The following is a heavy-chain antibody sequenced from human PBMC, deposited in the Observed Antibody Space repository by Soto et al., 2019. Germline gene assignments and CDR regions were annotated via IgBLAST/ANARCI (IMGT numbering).Heavy chain of an antibody. D-gene: IGHD6-19*01. CDR1: GYTFTSYF. V-gene: IGHV1-46*01. CDR2: INPSGGRT. Sequence: DSVQLSCKASGYTFTSYFIHWVRQAPGRGLEWMGIINPSGGRTNNAQQFQGRVTMTRDTSTSTVYMELSSLRSEDTAVYFCARDNPPIALAGTLHYYVMSVWGQGTTVTGSS. CDR3: ARDNPPIALAGTLHYYVMSV. J-gene: IGHJ6*02.